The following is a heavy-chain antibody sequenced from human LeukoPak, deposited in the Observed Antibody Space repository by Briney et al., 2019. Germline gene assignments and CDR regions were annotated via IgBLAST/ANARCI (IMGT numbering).Heavy chain of an antibody. CDR1: GYSFTSYW. D-gene: IGHD3-10*01. J-gene: IGHJ5*02. CDR3: ARLRDGSNWFDP. Sequence: RPGGSLRLSCKSSGYSFTSYWIGWVRQMPGKGLEWMGIIYPGDSDTRYSPSLQGQVTISADKSISTAYLQWSSLKASDTAMYYCARLRDGSNWFDPWGQGTLVTVCS. V-gene: IGHV5-51*01. CDR2: IYPGDSDT.